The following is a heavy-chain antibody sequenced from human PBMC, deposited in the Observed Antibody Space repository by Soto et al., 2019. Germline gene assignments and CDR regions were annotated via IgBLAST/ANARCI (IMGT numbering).Heavy chain of an antibody. Sequence: GESLKISCKASGYSFSDYWIGWVRQMPGRGLEWMGIIYPGDSDTRYSASFQGQVTISADKSISTTYLQWSSLKASDTAMYYCARQPGHDYGDYADWGQGTLVTVSS. D-gene: IGHD4-17*01. CDR2: IYPGDSDT. J-gene: IGHJ4*02. V-gene: IGHV5-51*01. CDR1: GYSFSDYW. CDR3: ARQPGHDYGDYAD.